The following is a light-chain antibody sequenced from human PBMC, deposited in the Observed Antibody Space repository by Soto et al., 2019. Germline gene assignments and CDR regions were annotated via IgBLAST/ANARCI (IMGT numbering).Light chain of an antibody. V-gene: IGKV3-20*01. CDR2: DAS. CDR3: QQYGSSPGT. CDR1: QSVGDY. J-gene: IGKJ1*01. Sequence: TVLTQSPATLSLSPGERASLSCRASQSVGDYLAWYQQKPGQAPRLLIYDASNRAAGVPYRFRGSGSGTAFTLTISRLEPEDFAVYYCQQYGSSPGTFGQGTRWIS.